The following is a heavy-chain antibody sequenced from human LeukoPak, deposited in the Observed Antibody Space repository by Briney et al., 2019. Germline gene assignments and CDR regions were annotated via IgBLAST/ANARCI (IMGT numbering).Heavy chain of an antibody. D-gene: IGHD3-22*01. CDR2: IYSGGST. CDR1: GFTFSSYS. V-gene: IGHV3-53*01. Sequence: PGGSLRPSCAASGFTFSSYSMSWVRQAPGKGLEWVSVIYSGGSTYYADSVKGRFTISRDNSKNTLYLQMNSLRAEDTAVYYCARGPNSSDSYWGQGTLVTVSS. CDR3: ARGPNSSDSY. J-gene: IGHJ4*02.